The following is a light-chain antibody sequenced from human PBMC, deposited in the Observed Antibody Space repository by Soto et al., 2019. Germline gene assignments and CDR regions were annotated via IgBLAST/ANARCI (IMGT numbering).Light chain of an antibody. V-gene: IGLV2-11*01. CDR3: CSYAGSSPHV. Sequence: QSALTQPRSVSGSPGQSVTISCTGTSSDVGGYSYVSWYQQHPGKAPKLRIYDVSTRPSGVPDRFSGSKSGNTASLTISGLQAQDEADYYFCSYAGSSPHVFGTGTKLTLL. CDR2: DVS. CDR1: SSDVGGYSY. J-gene: IGLJ1*01.